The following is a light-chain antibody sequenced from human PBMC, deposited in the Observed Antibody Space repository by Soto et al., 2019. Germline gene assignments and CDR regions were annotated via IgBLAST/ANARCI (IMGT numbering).Light chain of an antibody. CDR3: QQYDSVPLT. CDR2: AAS. CDR1: QDTKNY. Sequence: DIQMTQSPSSLSASVGDRVTITCQASQDTKNYLNWYQQKPGKAPKLLIYAASNLETGVPSRFSGSGSGTDFTLTISSLQPEDIATYYCQQYDSVPLTFGGGTKVEIK. J-gene: IGKJ4*01. V-gene: IGKV1-33*01.